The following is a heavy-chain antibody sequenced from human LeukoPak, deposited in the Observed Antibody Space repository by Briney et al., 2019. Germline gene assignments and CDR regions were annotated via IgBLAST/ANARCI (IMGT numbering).Heavy chain of an antibody. D-gene: IGHD1-26*01. J-gene: IGHJ4*02. CDR1: GFTFSSYA. CDR2: ISATGGST. Sequence: GGSLRLSCAASGFTFSSYAVSWVRQAPGKGLEWVSAISATGGSTYNADSVKGRFTISRDNAKNSLYLQMNSLRAEDTAVYYCARDRRELLGWIDYWGQGTLVTVSS. CDR3: ARDRRELLGWIDY. V-gene: IGHV3-23*01.